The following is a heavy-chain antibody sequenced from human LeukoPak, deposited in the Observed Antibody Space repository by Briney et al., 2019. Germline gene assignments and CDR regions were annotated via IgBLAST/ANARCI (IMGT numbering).Heavy chain of an antibody. J-gene: IGHJ4*02. D-gene: IGHD6-13*01. CDR1: GGSISSSSYY. Sequence: PSETLSLTCTVSGGSISSSSYYWGWIRQSPGKGLEWIGSIYYSGSTYYNPSLKSRVTISVDTSKNQFSLKLSSVTAADTAVYYCAKAPTSSWTLDYWGQGTLVTVSS. CDR2: IYYSGST. V-gene: IGHV4-39*01. CDR3: AKAPTSSWTLDY.